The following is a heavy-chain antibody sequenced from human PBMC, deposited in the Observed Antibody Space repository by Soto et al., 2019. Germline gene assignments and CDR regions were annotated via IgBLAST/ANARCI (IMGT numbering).Heavy chain of an antibody. D-gene: IGHD6-6*01. Sequence: GESLKISCKGSGYSFTSYWIGWVRQMPGKGLEWMGIIYPGDSDTRYSPSFQGQVTISADKSISTAYLQWSSLKASDTAVYYCARGKYSSSSGDAFDIWGQGTMVTVSS. CDR2: IYPGDSDT. CDR1: GYSFTSYW. CDR3: ARGKYSSSSGDAFDI. J-gene: IGHJ3*02. V-gene: IGHV5-51*01.